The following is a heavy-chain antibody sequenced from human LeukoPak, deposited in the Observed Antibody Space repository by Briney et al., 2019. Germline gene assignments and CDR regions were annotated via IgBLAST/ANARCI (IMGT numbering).Heavy chain of an antibody. V-gene: IGHV1-46*01. CDR1: GYTFTSNY. Sequence: ASVKVSCKASGYTFTSNYIHWVRQAPGQGLEWMGIINPSGGSTSYAQKFQGRVTMTRDTSTSTVYMELSSLRSEDTAVYYCARGVSSWYYGMDVWGQGTTVIVSS. D-gene: IGHD6-13*01. CDR3: ARGVSSWYYGMDV. J-gene: IGHJ6*02. CDR2: INPSGGST.